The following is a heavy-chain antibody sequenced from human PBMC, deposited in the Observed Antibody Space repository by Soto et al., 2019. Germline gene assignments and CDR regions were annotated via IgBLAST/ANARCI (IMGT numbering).Heavy chain of an antibody. D-gene: IGHD6-13*01. Sequence: EAQLVESGGGLVQPGGSLRLSCAASGFTFSNYEMHWVRQAPGKGLEYVSGISNNGAHTDYAKSVKGRLTISRDNSESNLYLQMGSLRAEEMALYYCARRGYGSRWPNVYMDVWGKGTTVTVSS. CDR2: ISNNGAHT. V-gene: IGHV3-64*01. CDR3: ARRGYGSRWPNVYMDV. CDR1: GFTFSNYE. J-gene: IGHJ6*03.